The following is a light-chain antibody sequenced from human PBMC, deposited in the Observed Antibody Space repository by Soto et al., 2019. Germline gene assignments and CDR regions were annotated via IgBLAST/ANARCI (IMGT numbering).Light chain of an antibody. J-gene: IGKJ2*01. CDR1: QSIYSS. CDR3: QQSYSAPYT. CDR2: AAS. Sequence: DIQMTQSPSSLSASVGDRVTITCRARQSIYSSLNWYHQKPGKAPKLLIYAASNLQSGVPSRFSGSGSVTDFTLSISSLQPEDFATYYCQQSYSAPYTFGQGTKLEI. V-gene: IGKV1-39*01.